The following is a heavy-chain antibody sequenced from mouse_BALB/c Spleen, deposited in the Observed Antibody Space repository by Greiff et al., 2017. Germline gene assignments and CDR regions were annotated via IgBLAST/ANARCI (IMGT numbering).Heavy chain of an antibody. D-gene: IGHD1-3*01. CDR1: GFTFNTYA. CDR3: VRLKGRPDAMDY. J-gene: IGHJ4*01. CDR2: IRSKSNNYAT. V-gene: IGHV10-1*02. Sequence: VQLKESGGGLVQPKGSLKLSCAASGFTFNTYAMNWVRQAPGKGLEWVARIRSKSNNYATYYADSVKDRFTISRDDSQSMLYLQMNNLKTEDTAMYYCVRLKGRPDAMDYWGQGTSVTVSS.